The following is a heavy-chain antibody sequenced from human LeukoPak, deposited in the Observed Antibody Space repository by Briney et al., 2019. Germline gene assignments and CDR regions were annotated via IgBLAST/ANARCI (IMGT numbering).Heavy chain of an antibody. V-gene: IGHV1-69*04. CDR2: IIPILGIA. J-gene: IGHJ3*02. CDR1: GGTFSSYA. CDR3: ARGSLEAGDI. Sequence: GASVKVSCKASGGTFSSYAISWVRQAPGQGLEWMGRIIPILGIANYAQKFQGRVTMTTDTSTSTAYMELRSLRSDDTAVYYCARGSLEAGDIWGQGTMVTVSS.